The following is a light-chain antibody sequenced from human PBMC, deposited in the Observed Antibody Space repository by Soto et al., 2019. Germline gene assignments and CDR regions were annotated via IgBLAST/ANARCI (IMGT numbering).Light chain of an antibody. CDR1: SSNIGAGYD. CDR2: VNT. V-gene: IGLV1-40*01. J-gene: IGLJ3*02. Sequence: QPVLTQPPSVSGAPGQRVTMSCTGSSSNIGAGYDVQWYQQIPGTAPKLLISVNTNRPSGVPDRFSGSKSGTSASLAITGLQAEDEADYYCQSYDSSLSVVFGGGTKLTV. CDR3: QSYDSSLSVV.